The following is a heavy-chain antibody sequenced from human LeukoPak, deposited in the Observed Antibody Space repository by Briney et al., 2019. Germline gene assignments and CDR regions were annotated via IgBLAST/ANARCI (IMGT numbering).Heavy chain of an antibody. CDR3: ARDSRPIFEWQQLGGDY. Sequence: ASVKVSCKASGYTFTGYYMHWVRQAPGQGLEWMGWINPNSGGTNYAQKFQGRVTMTRDTSISTAHMELSRLRSDDTAVYYCARDSRPIFEWQQLGGDYWGQGTLVTVSS. D-gene: IGHD6-13*01. CDR2: INPNSGGT. J-gene: IGHJ4*02. CDR1: GYTFTGYY. V-gene: IGHV1-2*02.